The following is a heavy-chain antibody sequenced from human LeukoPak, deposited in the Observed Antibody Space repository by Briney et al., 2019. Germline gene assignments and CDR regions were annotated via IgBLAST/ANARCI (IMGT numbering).Heavy chain of an antibody. CDR3: ARQGYDSSGYLYYFDY. J-gene: IGHJ4*02. V-gene: IGHV5-51*01. CDR1: GSRFTSYW. D-gene: IGHD3-22*01. Sequence: GESLKISCKGSGSRFTSYWIGWVRQMPGKGLEWMGIIYPGDSDTRYSPSFQGQVTISADKSISTAYLQWSSLKASDTAMYYCARQGYDSSGYLYYFDYWGQGTLVTVSS. CDR2: IYPGDSDT.